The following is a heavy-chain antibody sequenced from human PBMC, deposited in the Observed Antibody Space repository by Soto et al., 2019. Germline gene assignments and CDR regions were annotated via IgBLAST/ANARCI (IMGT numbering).Heavy chain of an antibody. CDR1: GGSFSGYY. V-gene: IGHV4-34*01. CDR3: ARGGAIFGVYPHY. Sequence: QVQLQQWGAGLLKPSETLSLTCAVYGGSFSGYYWSWIRQPPGKGLEWIGEINHSGRTNYNPSLKSRVTISVDTSQNHFSLKLCTVTAADTAVYYCARGGAIFGVYPHYWGQGTLVTVSS. J-gene: IGHJ4*02. CDR2: INHSGRT. D-gene: IGHD3-3*01.